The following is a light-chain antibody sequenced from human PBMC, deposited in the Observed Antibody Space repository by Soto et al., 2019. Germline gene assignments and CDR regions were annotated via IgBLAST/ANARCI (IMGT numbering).Light chain of an antibody. V-gene: IGKV1-5*03. J-gene: IGKJ5*01. Sequence: DIQMTQSPSTLSASVGDRVTITCRASQSISPWLAWYQQKPGKAPKLLIYKASSLESGVPSRFSGSGSGTEFTLTISSLQPEDFATYYSQHYNSYPITFGQGTRLEIK. CDR3: QHYNSYPIT. CDR1: QSISPW. CDR2: KAS.